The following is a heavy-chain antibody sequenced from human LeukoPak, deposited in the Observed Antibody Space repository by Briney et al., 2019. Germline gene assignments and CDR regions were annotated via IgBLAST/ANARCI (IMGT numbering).Heavy chain of an antibody. CDR2: IKQDGSEK. J-gene: IGHJ6*03. V-gene: IGHV3-7*03. D-gene: IGHD2-15*01. Sequence: HTGGSLRLSCAASGFTFSSYWMSWVRQAPGKGLEWVANIKQDGSEKYYVDSVKGRFTISRDNSKNTLYLQMNSLRAEDTAVYYCAKGEAGGSTSDYYYYYMDVWGKGTTVTVSS. CDR1: GFTFSSYW. CDR3: AKGEAGGSTSDYYYYYMDV.